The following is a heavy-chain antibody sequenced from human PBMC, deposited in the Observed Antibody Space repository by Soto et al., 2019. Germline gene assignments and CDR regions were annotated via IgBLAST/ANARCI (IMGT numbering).Heavy chain of an antibody. D-gene: IGHD3-22*01. CDR2: ISSSGSTI. Sequence: PGGSLRLSCAASGFTFSSYEMNWVRQAPGKGLEWVSYISSSGSTIYYADSVKGRFTISRDNAKNSLYLQMNSLRAEDTAVYYCASDGAWSDSSGYYYSNFDYWGQGTLVTVSS. CDR1: GFTFSSYE. CDR3: ASDGAWSDSSGYYYSNFDY. J-gene: IGHJ4*02. V-gene: IGHV3-48*03.